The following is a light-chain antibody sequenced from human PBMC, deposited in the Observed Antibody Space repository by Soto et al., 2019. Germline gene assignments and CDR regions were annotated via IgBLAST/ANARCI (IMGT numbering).Light chain of an antibody. J-gene: IGKJ5*01. V-gene: IGKV1-13*02. CDR3: QQFETYPLT. CDR2: DVS. Sequence: AIQLTQSPPSLSASIGDRVTITCRASQGISSAFAWYQQKPGTVPKLLIYDVSNLQSGIPSRFSGSGSGTDFTLTISSLQPEDFATYYCQQFETYPLTFGQGHDWRLN. CDR1: QGISSA.